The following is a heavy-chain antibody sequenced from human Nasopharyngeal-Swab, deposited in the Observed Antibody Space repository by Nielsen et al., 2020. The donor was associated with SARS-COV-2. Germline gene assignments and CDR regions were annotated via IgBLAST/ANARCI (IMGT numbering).Heavy chain of an antibody. Sequence: SETLSLTCTVSGGSMNEFYWSWIRQSPGKGLEWTGNIYHSGSTTYNPSLKSRVTISMDMSKNQFSLKLSFVSAADTAVYYCARHWWKTSSSLKWFDPWGQGNPVSVSS. V-gene: IGHV4-59*08. CDR2: IYHSGST. D-gene: IGHD2-2*01. J-gene: IGHJ5*02. CDR3: ARHWWKTSSSLKWFDP. CDR1: GGSMNEFY.